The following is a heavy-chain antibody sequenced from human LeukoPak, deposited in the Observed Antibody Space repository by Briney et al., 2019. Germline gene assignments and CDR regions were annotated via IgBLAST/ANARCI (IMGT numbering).Heavy chain of an antibody. CDR1: GFTFSSYL. CDR3: ARAPSEIGGYYPEYFRY. D-gene: IGHD3-22*01. J-gene: IGHJ1*01. Sequence: GGSLRHSCGASGFTFSSYLMHWVRQAPGKGLVWVSRIKSDGSTNYADSVKGRFTISRDIAKNTVSPQMNSLRAEDTGVYYCARAPSEIGGYYPEYFRYWGQGTLVTVSS. V-gene: IGHV3-74*01. CDR2: IKSDGST.